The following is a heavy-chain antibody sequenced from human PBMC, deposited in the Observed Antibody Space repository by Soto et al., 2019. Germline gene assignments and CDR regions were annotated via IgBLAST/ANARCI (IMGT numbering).Heavy chain of an antibody. V-gene: IGHV1-46*01. Sequence: GASVKVSCKASGYTFTSYYMHWVRQDPGQGLEWMGIINPSGGSTSYAQKFQGRVTMTRDTSTSTVYMELSSLRSEDTAVYYWAHSGYDYYYYGMDVWGQGTTVTVSS. CDR1: GYTFTSYY. J-gene: IGHJ6*02. CDR3: AHSGYDYYYYGMDV. D-gene: IGHD5-12*01. CDR2: INPSGGST.